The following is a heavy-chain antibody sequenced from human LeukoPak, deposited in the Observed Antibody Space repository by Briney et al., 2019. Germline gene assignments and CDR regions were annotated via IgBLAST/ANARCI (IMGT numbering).Heavy chain of an antibody. V-gene: IGHV3-30*04. CDR2: ISYDGSNK. CDR1: GFTFSSYA. J-gene: IGHJ6*02. CDR3: ARDGRGSGSYYWAYYGMDV. Sequence: GGSLRLSCAASGFTFSSYAMHWVHQAPGKGLEWVAVISYDGSNKYYADSVKGRFTISRDNSKNTLYLQMNSLRAEDTAVYYCARDGRGSGSYYWAYYGMDVWGQGTTVTVSS. D-gene: IGHD3-10*01.